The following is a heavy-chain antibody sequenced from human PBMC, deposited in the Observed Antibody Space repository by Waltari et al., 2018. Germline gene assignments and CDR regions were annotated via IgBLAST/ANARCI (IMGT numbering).Heavy chain of an antibody. CDR1: AFNVSDHY. Sequence: EVQLVESGGDLIQPGGSLRLSCAVSAFNVSDHYMTWVRQAPGKGLEWVSVLYVIGTTYYADSVKGRFIISGDTDKNTLYLQMNSLRAEDTAVYFCARVIGPYDAFDIWGQGTHVTVSS. V-gene: IGHV3-53*01. CDR2: LYVIGTT. J-gene: IGHJ3*02. CDR3: ARVIGPYDAFDI.